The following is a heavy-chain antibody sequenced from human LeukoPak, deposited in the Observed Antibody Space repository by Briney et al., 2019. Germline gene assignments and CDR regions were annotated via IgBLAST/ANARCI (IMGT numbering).Heavy chain of an antibody. J-gene: IGHJ4*02. CDR1: GFPFTSHW. CDR2: IKSDGSGK. D-gene: IGHD5-18*01. CDR3: SSPPAVVDLYL. V-gene: IGHV3-7*01. Sequence: PGGSPRLLCAASGFPFTSHWKTCARQAPGKGRGWQANIKSDGSGKTYVDPRNGRLRISSDNAMHSLYLHMNSLRVEDTAWYYSSSPPAVVDLYLWGRETLVPVS.